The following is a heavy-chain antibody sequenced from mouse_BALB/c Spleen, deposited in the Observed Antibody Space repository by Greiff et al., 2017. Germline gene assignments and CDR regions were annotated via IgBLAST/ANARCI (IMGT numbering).Heavy chain of an antibody. V-gene: IGHV5-17*02. CDR2: ISSGSSTI. CDR3: ARSTVSYYYAMDY. J-gene: IGHJ4*01. CDR1: GFTFSSFG. Sequence: EVKVVESGGGLVQPGGSRKLSCAASGFTFSSFGMHWVRQAPEKGLEWVAYISSGSSTIYYADTVKGRFTISRDNPKNTLFLQMTSLRSEDTAMYYCARSTVSYYYAMDYWGQGTSVTVSS.